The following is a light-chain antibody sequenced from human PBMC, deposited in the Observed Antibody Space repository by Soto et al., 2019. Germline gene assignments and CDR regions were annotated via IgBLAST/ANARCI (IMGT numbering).Light chain of an antibody. CDR1: QSVSSSY. Sequence: EIVLTQSPGTLSLSPGERATLSCRASQSVSSSYLSWYQQKPGQAPRLLIYRTSNRATGIPDRFSGSGSGTDFTLTISRLEPEDFAVYWCQQYDSSPRTFGQGNTVEIK. CDR2: RTS. CDR3: QQYDSSPRT. J-gene: IGKJ1*01. V-gene: IGKV3-20*01.